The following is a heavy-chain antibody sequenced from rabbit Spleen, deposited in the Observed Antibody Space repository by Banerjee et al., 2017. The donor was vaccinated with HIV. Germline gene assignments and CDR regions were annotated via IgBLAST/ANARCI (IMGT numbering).Heavy chain of an antibody. CDR2: IDPVFGST. CDR3: VRDRANIGGDYGPYYFDL. D-gene: IGHD2-1*01. J-gene: IGHJ4*01. V-gene: IGHV1S7*01. CDR1: GFAFSSYY. Sequence: QLKESGGGLVQPGGSLKLSCKASGFAFSSYYMSWVRQAPGKGLEWIGYIDPVFGSTYYASWVNGRFAISSHNAQNTLYLQLNSLTAADTATYFCVRDRANIGGDYGPYYFDLWGPGTLVTVS.